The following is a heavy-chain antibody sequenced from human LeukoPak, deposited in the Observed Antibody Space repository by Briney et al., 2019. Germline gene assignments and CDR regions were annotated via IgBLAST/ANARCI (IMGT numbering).Heavy chain of an antibody. CDR1: GDSVSSNSAA. Sequence: SQTLSLTCAISGDSVSSNSAAWNWIRQSPSRGLEWLGRTYYRSKWYNDYAVSVKSRITTNPDTSKNQFSLQLNSVTPEDTAVYYCARSHCSSTSCYLVAAAVSLAEFDYWGQGTLVTVSS. D-gene: IGHD2-2*01. CDR2: TYYRSKWYN. CDR3: ARSHCSSTSCYLVAAAVSLAEFDY. J-gene: IGHJ4*02. V-gene: IGHV6-1*01.